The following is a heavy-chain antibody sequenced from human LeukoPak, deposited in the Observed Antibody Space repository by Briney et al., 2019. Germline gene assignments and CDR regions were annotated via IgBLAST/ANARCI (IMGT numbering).Heavy chain of an antibody. V-gene: IGHV4-38-2*02. J-gene: IGHJ4*02. D-gene: IGHD3-9*01. Sequence: PSETLSLTCTVSGYSISSGYYWGWIRQPPGKGLEWIGSIYHSGSTYYNPSLKSRVTISVDTSKNQFSLKLSSVTAADTAVYYCARAPRFDWLLSFDYWGQGTLVTVSS. CDR1: GYSISSGYY. CDR2: IYHSGST. CDR3: ARAPRFDWLLSFDY.